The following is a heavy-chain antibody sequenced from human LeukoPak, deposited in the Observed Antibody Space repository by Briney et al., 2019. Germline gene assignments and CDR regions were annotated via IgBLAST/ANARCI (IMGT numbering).Heavy chain of an antibody. J-gene: IGHJ5*02. Sequence: GSSVKVSCKASGGTFSSYAISWVRQAPGQGLEWMGGIIPIFGTANYAQKFQGRVTITADESTSTAYMELRSRRSDDTAVYYCARTSHESVLYWSDPWGERTLGNVSS. D-gene: IGHD3-16*01. CDR1: GGTFSSYA. CDR3: ARTSHESVLYWSDP. CDR2: IIPIFGTA. V-gene: IGHV1-69*01.